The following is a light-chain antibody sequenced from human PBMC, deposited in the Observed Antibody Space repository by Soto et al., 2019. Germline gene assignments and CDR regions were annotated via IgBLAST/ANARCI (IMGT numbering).Light chain of an antibody. V-gene: IGKV1-5*01. CDR2: DAS. CDR1: QTITRW. Sequence: IQRTKSRSTLCASVGDSFTITCLASQTITRWMAWYQQKPGKAPKLLIYDASTLKSGVPSRFSGSGSGTEFTLSMSSLQPDVFVTYCCQHDNGYSGAFGQGIKVDI. J-gene: IGKJ1*01. CDR3: QHDNGYSGA.